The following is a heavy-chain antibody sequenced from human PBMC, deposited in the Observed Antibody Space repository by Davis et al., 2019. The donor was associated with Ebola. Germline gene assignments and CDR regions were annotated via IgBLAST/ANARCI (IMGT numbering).Heavy chain of an antibody. J-gene: IGHJ4*02. CDR3: ARAYGSGS. Sequence: SVKVSCKASGYTFTSYYMHWVRQAPGQGLEWMGRIIPILGIANYAQKFQGRVTITADKSTSTAYMELSSLRSEDTAVYYCARAYGSGSWGQGTLVTVSS. CDR1: GYTFTSYY. CDR2: IIPILGIA. V-gene: IGHV1-69*04. D-gene: IGHD3-10*01.